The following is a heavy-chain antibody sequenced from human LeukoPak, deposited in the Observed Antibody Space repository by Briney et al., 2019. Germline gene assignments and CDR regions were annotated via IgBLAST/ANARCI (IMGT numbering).Heavy chain of an antibody. CDR1: GFTFSGSA. V-gene: IGHV3-73*01. CDR2: IRSKANSYAT. CDR3: TEATNGYSFDY. J-gene: IGHJ4*02. D-gene: IGHD5-18*01. Sequence: PGGSLRLSCAASGFTFSGSAMHWVRQASGKGLEWVGRIRSKANSYATAYAASVKGRFTMSRDDSKNTAYLQMDSLKTEDTAVYYCTEATNGYSFDYWGQGTLVTVSS.